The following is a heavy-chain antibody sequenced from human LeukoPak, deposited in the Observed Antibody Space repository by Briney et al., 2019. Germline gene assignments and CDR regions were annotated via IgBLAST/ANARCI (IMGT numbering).Heavy chain of an antibody. CDR3: AKDRLAGIAAAVPDY. CDR2: ISGSGGST. J-gene: IGHJ4*02. D-gene: IGHD6-13*01. V-gene: IGHV3-23*01. CDR1: GFTFSSYA. Sequence: GGSLRLSCAASGFTFSSYAMSWVRQAPGKGLEWVSTISGSGGSTYYADSVKGRFTISRDNSKNTLYLQMNSLRAEDTAVYYCAKDRLAGIAAAVPDYWGQGTLVTVSS.